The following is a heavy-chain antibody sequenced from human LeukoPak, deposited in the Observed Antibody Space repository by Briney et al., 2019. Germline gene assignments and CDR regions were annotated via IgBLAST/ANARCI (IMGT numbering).Heavy chain of an antibody. CDR1: GGSINNDY. D-gene: IGHD5-24*01. CDR2: MYYSGST. V-gene: IGHV4-59*01. CDR3: ARDVGGGWLQS. J-gene: IGHJ4*02. Sequence: SETLSLTCTVSGGSINNDYWSWIRQPPGNGLEWIEYMYYSGSTNYNPSLKSRVTISVDTSKNQFSLRLSSVTAADTAVYYCARDVGGGWLQSWGQGTLVTVSS.